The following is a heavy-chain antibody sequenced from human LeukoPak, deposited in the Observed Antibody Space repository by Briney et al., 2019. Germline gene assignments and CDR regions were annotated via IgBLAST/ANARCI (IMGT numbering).Heavy chain of an antibody. V-gene: IGHV4-31*03. D-gene: IGHD6-13*01. Sequence: SQTLSLTCTVSGGSFSSGGYYWSWIRQHPGKGLEWLGYIYYSGSTYYNPSLKSRVTISVDTSKNQFSLKLSSVTAADTAVYYCARGHSIAAAGKVPGRHYFDYWGQGTLVTVSS. CDR2: IYYSGST. CDR3: ARGHSIAAAGKVPGRHYFDY. J-gene: IGHJ4*02. CDR1: GGSFSSGGYY.